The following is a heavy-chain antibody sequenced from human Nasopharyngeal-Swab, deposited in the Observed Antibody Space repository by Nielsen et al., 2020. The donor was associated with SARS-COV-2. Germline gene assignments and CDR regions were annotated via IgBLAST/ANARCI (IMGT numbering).Heavy chain of an antibody. J-gene: IGHJ4*02. D-gene: IGHD6-19*01. CDR2: ISAYNGNT. Sequence: ASVKVSCKASGYTFTSYGINWVRQAPGQGLEWMGWISAYNGNTNYAQKVQGRVTMTTDTSTSTAHMELRSLRSDDTAVYYCAIAVAGTDYFDYWGQGTLVTVSS. CDR1: GYTFTSYG. V-gene: IGHV1-18*01. CDR3: AIAVAGTDYFDY.